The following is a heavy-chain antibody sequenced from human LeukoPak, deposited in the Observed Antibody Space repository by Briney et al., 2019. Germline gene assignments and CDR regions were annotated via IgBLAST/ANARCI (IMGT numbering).Heavy chain of an antibody. CDR1: GFTFSSCA. D-gene: IGHD3-3*01. CDR2: ISSNGGST. V-gene: IGHV3-64*01. J-gene: IGHJ4*02. CDR3: ARDDYDFWSGYYAY. Sequence: GGSLRLSCAASGFTFSSCAMHWVRQAPGKGLEYVSAISSNGGSTYYANSVKGRFTISRDNSKNTLYLQMNSLRAEDTAVYYCARDDYDFWSGYYAYWGQGTLVTVSS.